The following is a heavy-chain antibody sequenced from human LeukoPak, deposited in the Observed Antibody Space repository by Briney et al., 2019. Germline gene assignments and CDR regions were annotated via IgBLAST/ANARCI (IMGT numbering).Heavy chain of an antibody. V-gene: IGHV3-23*01. J-gene: IGHJ6*03. D-gene: IGHD6-25*01. Sequence: GGSLRLSCAASGFTFSSYAMSWVRQAPGKGLEWVSAISGSGGSTYYADSVKGRFTISRDNAKNSLYLQMNSLRAEDTAVYYCASRPRRPYYYYYYMDVWGKGTTVTVSS. CDR3: ASRPRRPYYYYYYMDV. CDR1: GFTFSSYA. CDR2: ISGSGGST.